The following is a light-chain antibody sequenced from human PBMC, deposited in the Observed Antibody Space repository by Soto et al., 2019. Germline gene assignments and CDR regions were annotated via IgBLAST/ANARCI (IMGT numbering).Light chain of an antibody. CDR1: QSISSY. J-gene: IGKJ1*01. Sequence: DIQMTQYPSSLSGSVGDRVTITWRASQSISSYLNWYQQKPGKAPKLLIYAASSLQSGVPSRLSGSGYGTDLTITISSMQHEDFATYYCQQSYSNTLTFGQGTKVDIK. CDR3: QQSYSNTLT. CDR2: AAS. V-gene: IGKV1-39*01.